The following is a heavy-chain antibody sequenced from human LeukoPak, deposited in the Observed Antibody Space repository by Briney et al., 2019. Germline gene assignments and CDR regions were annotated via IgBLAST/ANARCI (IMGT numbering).Heavy chain of an antibody. CDR1: XA. J-gene: IGHJ4*02. CDR2: ISYDGSNK. Sequence: XAXXWVRQAPGXGLXXVAVISYDGSNKXXADSVKGRFTISRDXXRNTLYLQMNSLRAEDTAVYYCXXXXXXXXTXDYWGXGXXVTVSS. V-gene: IGHV3-30*04. CDR3: XXXXXXXXTXDY.